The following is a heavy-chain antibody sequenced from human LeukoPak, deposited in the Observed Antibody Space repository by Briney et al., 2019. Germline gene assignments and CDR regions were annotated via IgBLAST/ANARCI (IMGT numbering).Heavy chain of an antibody. V-gene: IGHV4-61*01. CDR2: IYYSGST. D-gene: IGHD6-19*01. Sequence: SETLSLTCTVSGVSVSSGSYYWSWIRQPPGKGLEWIGYIYYSGSTNYNPSLKSRVTISVDTSKNQFSLKLSSVTAADTAVYYCARGQWLSFFDPWGQGTLVTVSS. CDR1: GVSVSSGSYY. CDR3: ARGQWLSFFDP. J-gene: IGHJ5*02.